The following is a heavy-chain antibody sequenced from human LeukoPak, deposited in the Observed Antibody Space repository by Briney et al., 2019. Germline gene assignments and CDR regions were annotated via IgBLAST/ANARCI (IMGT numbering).Heavy chain of an antibody. CDR3: ARDLYSYAKAGTWGGYYYYYMDV. CDR1: GYTFTGYY. D-gene: IGHD5-18*01. CDR2: INPNSGGT. V-gene: IGHV1-2*02. Sequence: ASVKVSCKASGYTFTGYYMHWVRQAPGQGLEWMGWINPNSGGTNYAQKFQGRVTMTRDTSISTAYMELSRLRSDDTAVYYCARDLYSYAKAGTWGGYYYYYMDVWGKGTTVTVSS. J-gene: IGHJ6*03.